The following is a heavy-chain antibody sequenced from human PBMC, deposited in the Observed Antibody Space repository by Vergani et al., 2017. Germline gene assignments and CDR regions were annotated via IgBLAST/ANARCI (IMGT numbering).Heavy chain of an antibody. Sequence: EVQLLESGGGLVQPGGSLRLSCAASGFTFSSYAMSWVRQAPGKGLEWVSAISGSGGSTYYADSVKGRFTISRDNSKNTLYLQMNSLRAEDTAVYYWAKARITMVRGVMEEPTPTYYFDYWGQGTLVTVSS. J-gene: IGHJ4*02. CDR1: GFTFSSYA. D-gene: IGHD3-10*01. CDR3: AKARITMVRGVMEEPTPTYYFDY. CDR2: ISGSGGST. V-gene: IGHV3-23*01.